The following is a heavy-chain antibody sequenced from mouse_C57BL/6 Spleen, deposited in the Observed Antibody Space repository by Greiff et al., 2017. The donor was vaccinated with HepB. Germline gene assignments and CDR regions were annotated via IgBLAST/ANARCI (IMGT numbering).Heavy chain of an antibody. CDR3: AREGDGYYPFDY. V-gene: IGHV3-6*01. D-gene: IGHD2-3*01. CDR1: GYSITSGYY. CDR2: ISYDGSN. J-gene: IGHJ2*01. Sequence: EVHLVESGPGLVKPSQSLSLTCSVTGYSITSGYYWNWIRQFPGNKLEWMGYISYDGSNNYNPSLKNRISITRDTSKNQFFLKLNSVTTEDTATYYCAREGDGYYPFDYWGQGTTLTVSS.